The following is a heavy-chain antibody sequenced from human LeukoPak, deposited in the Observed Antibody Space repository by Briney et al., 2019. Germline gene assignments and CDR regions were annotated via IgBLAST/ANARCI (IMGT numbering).Heavy chain of an antibody. CDR3: ARDYDSSGYLP. CDR2: IYTSGSTYTSGST. CDR1: GGSISSYY. D-gene: IGHD3-22*01. Sequence: SETLSLTCTVSGGSISSYYWSWIRQPAGKGLEWIWRIYTSGSTYTSGSTNYNPSLKSRVTISVDKSKNQFSLKLSSVTAADTAVYYCARDYDSSGYLPWGQGTLVTVSS. V-gene: IGHV4-4*07. J-gene: IGHJ5*02.